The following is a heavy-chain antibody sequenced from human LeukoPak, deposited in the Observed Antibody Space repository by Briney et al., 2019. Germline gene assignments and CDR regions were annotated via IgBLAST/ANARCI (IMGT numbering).Heavy chain of an antibody. Sequence: GASVKVSCKASGYTFTSYDINWVRQATGQGLEWMGWMNPNSGNTGYAQKFQGRVTITRNTSISTAYMELSSLRSEDTAVYYCARGLSNSYDFWSGYTNFDYWGQGTLVTVSS. CDR2: MNPNSGNT. V-gene: IGHV1-8*03. CDR3: ARGLSNSYDFWSGYTNFDY. D-gene: IGHD3-3*01. CDR1: GYTFTSYD. J-gene: IGHJ4*02.